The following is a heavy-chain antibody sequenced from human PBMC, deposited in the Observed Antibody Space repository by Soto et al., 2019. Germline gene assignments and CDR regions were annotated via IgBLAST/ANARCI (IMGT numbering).Heavy chain of an antibody. Sequence: SETLSLTCAVSGYSISSGYYWGWIRQPPGKGLEWIGSIYHSGSTYYNPSLKSRVTISVDTSKNQFSLKLSSVTAADTAVYYCARCFMGSGYFHYYYSYGMDVWGQGTTVTVSS. D-gene: IGHD3-3*01. CDR2: IYHSGST. CDR1: GYSISSGYY. J-gene: IGHJ6*02. V-gene: IGHV4-38-2*01. CDR3: ARCFMGSGYFHYYYSYGMDV.